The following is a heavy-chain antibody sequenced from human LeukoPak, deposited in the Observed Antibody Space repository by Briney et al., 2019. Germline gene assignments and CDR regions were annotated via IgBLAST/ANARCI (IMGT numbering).Heavy chain of an antibody. D-gene: IGHD6-13*01. Sequence: SETLSLTCAVYGGSFSGYYWSWIRQPPGKGLEWIGEINHSGSTNYNPSLKSRVTISVDTSKNQFSLKLSSVTAADTAVYYCARGPGGSWHRVWFDPWGQGTLVTVSS. CDR1: GGSFSGYY. CDR2: INHSGST. J-gene: IGHJ5*02. CDR3: ARGPGGSWHRVWFDP. V-gene: IGHV4-34*01.